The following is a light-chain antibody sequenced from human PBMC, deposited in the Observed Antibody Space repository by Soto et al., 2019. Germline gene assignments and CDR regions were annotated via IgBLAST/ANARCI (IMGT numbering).Light chain of an antibody. V-gene: IGKV3-15*01. CDR2: GAS. CDR3: QQYNNWPPWT. J-gene: IGKJ1*01. CDR1: QSVSSN. Sequence: EIVMTQSPATLSVSPGERAILSCRAGQSVSSNLAWYQQKPGQAPRLLIYGASTRATGIPARFSGSGSGTEFTLTISSLQSEDFAVYYCQQYNNWPPWTFGQGTNVEIK.